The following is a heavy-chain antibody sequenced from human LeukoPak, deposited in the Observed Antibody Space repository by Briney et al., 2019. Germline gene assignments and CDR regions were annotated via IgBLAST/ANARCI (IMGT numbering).Heavy chain of an antibody. CDR3: ASETAADPGNPYYFDY. CDR2: ISAYNGNT. D-gene: IGHD6-13*01. CDR1: GGTFSSYG. J-gene: IGHJ4*02. V-gene: IGHV1-18*01. Sequence: ASVKVSCKASGGTFSSYGISWVRQAPGQGLEWMGWISAYNGNTNYAQKLQGRVTITTDESTSTAYMELGSLRSEDTAVYYCASETAADPGNPYYFDYWGQGTLVTVSS.